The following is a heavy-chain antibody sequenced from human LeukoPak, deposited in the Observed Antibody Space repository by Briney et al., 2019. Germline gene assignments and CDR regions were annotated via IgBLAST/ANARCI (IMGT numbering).Heavy chain of an antibody. V-gene: IGHV1-8*02. Sequence: ASVKVSCKASGYTFTSYGISWVRQATGQGLEWMGWMNPNSGNTGYAQKFQGRVTMTRNTSISTAYMELSSLRSEDTAVYYCASAAYSSSWYGLIWFDPWGQGTLVTVSS. CDR3: ASAAYSSSWYGLIWFDP. CDR1: GYTFTSYG. D-gene: IGHD6-13*01. CDR2: MNPNSGNT. J-gene: IGHJ5*02.